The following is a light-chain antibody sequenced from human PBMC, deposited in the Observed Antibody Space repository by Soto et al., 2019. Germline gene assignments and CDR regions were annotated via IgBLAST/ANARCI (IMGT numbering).Light chain of an antibody. CDR2: EAG. CDR1: STDFVSYNR. CDR3: SLYTSENTYA. V-gene: IGLV2-18*01. J-gene: IGLJ1*01. Sequence: QSVLTQPPSVSGSPGQSVTISCTGTSTDFVSYNRVSWYQQPPGTAPKLIIYEAGNRPSGVPDRFSGSKSGNTASLTISGLQAADEADYYCSLYTSENTYAFGTGTKVTVL.